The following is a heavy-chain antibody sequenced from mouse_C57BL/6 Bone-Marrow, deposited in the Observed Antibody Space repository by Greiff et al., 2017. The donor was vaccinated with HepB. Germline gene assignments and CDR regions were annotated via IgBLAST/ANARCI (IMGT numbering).Heavy chain of an antibody. Sequence: EVKLEESGGGLVKPGGSLKLSCAASGFTFSDYGMHWVRQAPEKGLEWVAYISSGSSTIYYADTVKGRFTISRDNAKNTLFLQMTSLRSEDTAMYYCARRDYGSSLSYWGQGTLVTVSA. CDR2: ISSGSSTI. CDR1: GFTFSDYG. V-gene: IGHV5-17*01. CDR3: ARRDYGSSLSY. J-gene: IGHJ3*01. D-gene: IGHD1-1*01.